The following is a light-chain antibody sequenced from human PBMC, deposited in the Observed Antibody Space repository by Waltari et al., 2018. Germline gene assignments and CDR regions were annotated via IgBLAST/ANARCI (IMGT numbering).Light chain of an antibody. CDR3: QQYYSTPFT. V-gene: IGKV4-1*01. J-gene: IGKJ3*01. CDR1: QSVLYSSNNKNN. Sequence: DIVMTQSPDSLAVSLGERAPINCKSRQSVLYSSNNKNNLGWYQQKPGQPPKLLIYWASTRESGVPDRFSGSGSGTDFTLTISSLQAEDVAVYYCQQYYSTPFTFGPGTKVDIK. CDR2: WAS.